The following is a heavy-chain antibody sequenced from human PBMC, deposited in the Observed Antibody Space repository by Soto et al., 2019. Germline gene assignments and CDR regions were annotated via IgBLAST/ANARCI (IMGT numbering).Heavy chain of an antibody. CDR3: ARSGSYYPARNWFGP. CDR1: GYTFTSYG. J-gene: IGHJ5*02. D-gene: IGHD3-10*01. Sequence: QVQLVQSGAEMKNPGASVKVSCKASGYTFTSYGISWVRQAPGQGIEWMGWISGFNDDTNHAQKLQGRVTMTKDTPTSPAYMELRSLKSDDTAVYYCARSGSYYPARNWFGPWGQGTLVTVSS. CDR2: ISGFNDDT. V-gene: IGHV1-18*01.